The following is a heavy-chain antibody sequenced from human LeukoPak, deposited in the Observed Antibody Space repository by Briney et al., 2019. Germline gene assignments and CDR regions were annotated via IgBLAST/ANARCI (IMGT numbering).Heavy chain of an antibody. CDR2: IYYSGST. CDR3: ARGGYYAKIDY. V-gene: IGHV4-61*01. CDR1: GGSVSSGRYY. D-gene: IGHD3-10*01. J-gene: IGHJ4*02. Sequence: PSETLSLTCTVSGGSVSSGRYYWSWIRQPPGKGLEWIGYIYYSGSTNYNPSLRSRVTMSVDTSKNQFSLKLSSVTAADTAVYYCARGGYYAKIDYWGQGTLVTVSS.